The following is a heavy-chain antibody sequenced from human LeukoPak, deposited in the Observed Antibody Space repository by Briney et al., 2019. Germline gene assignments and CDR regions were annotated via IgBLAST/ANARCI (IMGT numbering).Heavy chain of an antibody. V-gene: IGHV1-8*01. J-gene: IGHJ6*02. CDR2: MNPNSGNT. D-gene: IGHD1-7*01. Sequence: ASVKVSCKASGYTFTSYDINWVRQATRQGLEWMGWMNPNSGNTGYAQKFQGRVTMTRNTSISTAYMELSSLRSEDTAVYYCASGTGTTNYYYYGMDVWGQGATVTVSS. CDR1: GYTFTSYD. CDR3: ASGTGTTNYYYYGMDV.